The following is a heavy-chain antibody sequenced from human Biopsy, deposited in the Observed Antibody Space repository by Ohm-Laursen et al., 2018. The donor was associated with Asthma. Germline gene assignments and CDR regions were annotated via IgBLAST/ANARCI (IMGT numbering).Heavy chain of an antibody. Sequence: SETLSLTWTVSGGSMTPTSHYWDWIRQAPGKGLEWIGYISYGGKTSYNPSLKNRVTISRDTSKNQFSLRLTSVTAADTAVYFCARRITIFGVVQKDHGMDAWGQGTTVIASS. CDR2: ISYGGKT. CDR3: ARRITIFGVVQKDHGMDA. D-gene: IGHD3-3*01. V-gene: IGHV4-39*01. CDR1: GGSMTPTSHY. J-gene: IGHJ6*02.